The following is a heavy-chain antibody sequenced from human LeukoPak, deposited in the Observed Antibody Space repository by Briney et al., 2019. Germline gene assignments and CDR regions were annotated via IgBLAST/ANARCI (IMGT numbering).Heavy chain of an antibody. Sequence: QTLSLTCAISGDSVSSNSVAWNWIRQSPSRGLEWLGRTYYRSKWYYDYTVAVKSRISINPDTSKNQFSLQLSSVTPEDTAVYYCARDPVGGSTIFDYWGQGTLVTVSS. CDR1: GDSVSSNSVA. CDR3: ARDPVGGSTIFDY. J-gene: IGHJ4*02. D-gene: IGHD1-26*01. CDR2: TYYRSKWYY. V-gene: IGHV6-1*01.